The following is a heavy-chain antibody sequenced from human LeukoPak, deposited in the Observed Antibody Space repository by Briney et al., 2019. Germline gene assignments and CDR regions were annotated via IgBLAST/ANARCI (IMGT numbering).Heavy chain of an antibody. D-gene: IGHD3-22*01. J-gene: IGHJ4*02. V-gene: IGHV1-46*01. CDR1: GYTFTSYY. Sequence: GASVKVSCKASGYTFTSYYMHWVRQAPGQGLEWMGIINPSGGSTSYAQKLQGRVTMTRDTPTSTVYMELSSLRSEDTAVYYCARYSYPTRGIVVVPALDYWGQGTLVTVSS. CDR2: INPSGGST. CDR3: ARYSYPTRGIVVVPALDY.